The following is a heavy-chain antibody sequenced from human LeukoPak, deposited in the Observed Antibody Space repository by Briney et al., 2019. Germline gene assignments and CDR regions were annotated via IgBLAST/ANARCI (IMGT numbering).Heavy chain of an antibody. CDR1: NSSFSNYY. V-gene: IGHV4-59*12. CDR2: IYYSGST. CDR3: ARVSLVRGAPDYYFDY. D-gene: IGHD3-10*01. Sequence: PSETLSLTCSVSNSSFSNYYWNWIRQPPGKGLEWIGYIYYSGSTSYSGNTNYNPSLKSRVTILVDTSKNQFSLKLSSVTAADTAVYYCARVSLVRGAPDYYFDYWGQGTLVTVSS. J-gene: IGHJ4*02.